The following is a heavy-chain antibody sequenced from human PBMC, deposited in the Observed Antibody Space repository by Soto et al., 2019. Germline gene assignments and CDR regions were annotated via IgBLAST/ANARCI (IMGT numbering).Heavy chain of an antibody. Sequence: EVQLVESGGGLVQPGRSPRLSCAASGFTFDDYAMHWVRQAPGKGLEWVSGISWNSGSIGYADSVKGRFTISRDNAKNSLYLQMNSLRAEDTALYYCAKDAGDYGGYYYYMDVWGKGTTVTVSS. CDR3: AKDAGDYGGYYYYMDV. CDR1: GFTFDDYA. V-gene: IGHV3-9*01. CDR2: ISWNSGSI. J-gene: IGHJ6*03. D-gene: IGHD4-17*01.